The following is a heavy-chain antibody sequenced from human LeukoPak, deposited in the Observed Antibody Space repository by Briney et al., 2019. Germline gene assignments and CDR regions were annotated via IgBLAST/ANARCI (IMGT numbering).Heavy chain of an antibody. CDR1: GGSISSGGYY. D-gene: IGHD3-22*01. V-gene: IGHV4-31*03. CDR3: ARRGSGWAFDI. CDR2: IYYSGST. J-gene: IGHJ3*02. Sequence: SETLSLTCTVSGGSISSGGYYWSWIRQHPGKGLEWIGYIYYSGSTYYNPSLKSRVTISVDTSKNQFPLKLSSVTAADTAVCYCARRGSGWAFDIWGQGTMVTVSS.